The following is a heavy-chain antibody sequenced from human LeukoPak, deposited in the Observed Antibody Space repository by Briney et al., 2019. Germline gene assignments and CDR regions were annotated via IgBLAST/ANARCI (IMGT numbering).Heavy chain of an antibody. CDR3: ARGSELDY. CDR1: GFTLSSNY. D-gene: IGHD2-15*01. Sequence: GGSLTLSCAASGFTLSSNYMSWARQAPGKGLEWVSVIYSGGSTYYPDSVKGRFTISRDNSKNTLYLQMNSLRAEDTAVYYCARGSELDYWGQGTLVTVSS. V-gene: IGHV3-53*01. CDR2: IYSGGST. J-gene: IGHJ4*02.